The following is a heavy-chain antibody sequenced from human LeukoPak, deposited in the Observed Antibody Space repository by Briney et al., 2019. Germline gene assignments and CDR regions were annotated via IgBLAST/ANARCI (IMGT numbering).Heavy chain of an antibody. D-gene: IGHD6-19*01. J-gene: IGHJ4*02. CDR2: TIPILGIA. CDR1: GGTFSSYA. V-gene: IGHV1-69*04. Sequence: GASVKVSCKASGGTFSSYAISWVRQAPGQGLEWMGRTIPILGIANYAQKFQGRVTITADKSTSTAYMELSSLRSEDTAVYYCARDSSVAGTSPGYWGQGTLVTVSS. CDR3: ARDSSVAGTSPGY.